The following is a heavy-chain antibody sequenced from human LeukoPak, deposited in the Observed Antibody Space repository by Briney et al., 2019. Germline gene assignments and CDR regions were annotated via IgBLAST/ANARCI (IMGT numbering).Heavy chain of an antibody. J-gene: IGHJ4*02. CDR2: IYYSGST. D-gene: IGHD6-19*01. V-gene: IGHV4-59*01. CDR3: VRAIAVADPFDY. Sequence: SETLSLTCTVSGGSISSYYWSWIRQPPGKGLEWIGYIYYSGSTNYNPSLKSRVTISVDTSKNQFSLKLRSVTAADTAVYYCVRAIAVADPFDYWGQGTLVTVSS. CDR1: GGSISSYY.